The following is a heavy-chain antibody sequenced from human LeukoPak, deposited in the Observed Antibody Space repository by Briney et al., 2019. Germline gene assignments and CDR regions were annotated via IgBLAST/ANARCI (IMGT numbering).Heavy chain of an antibody. CDR1: GFTFSSYW. Sequence: PGGSLRLSCAASGFTFSSYWMHWVRQAPGKGLVWVSRINSDGSSTSYADSVKGRFTISRDNAKNTLYLQMNGLRAEDTAVYYCARDGGYSGYDCYFDYWGQGTLVTVSS. J-gene: IGHJ4*02. V-gene: IGHV3-74*01. CDR3: ARDGGYSGYDCYFDY. CDR2: INSDGSST. D-gene: IGHD5-12*01.